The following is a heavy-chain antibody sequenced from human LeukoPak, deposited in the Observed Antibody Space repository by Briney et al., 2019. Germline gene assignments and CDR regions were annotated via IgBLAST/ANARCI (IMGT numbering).Heavy chain of an antibody. V-gene: IGHV4-59*01. D-gene: IGHD1-1*01. CDR3: ARGTLDNDY. CDR1: GGSISSYY. J-gene: IGHJ4*02. Sequence: SETLSLTCTVSGGSISSYYWSWLRQPPGKGLEWIGYIYYSGSTNYNPSLKSRVTISVDTSKNQFSLKLSSVTAADTAVYYCARGTLDNDYWGQGTLVTVSS. CDR2: IYYSGST.